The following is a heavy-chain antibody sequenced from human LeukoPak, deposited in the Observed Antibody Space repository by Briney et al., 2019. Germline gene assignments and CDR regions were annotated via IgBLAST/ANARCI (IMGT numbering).Heavy chain of an antibody. J-gene: IGHJ3*02. CDR2: INPNSGGT. D-gene: IGHD2-15*01. CDR3: ARDRGYCSGGSCYPRAFDI. V-gene: IGHV1-2*02. CDR1: GYTFTGYY. Sequence: ASVKVSCKASGYTFTGYYMHWVRQAPGQGLEWMGWINPNSGGTNYAQRFQGRVTMTRDTSISTAYMELSRLRSDDTAVYYCARDRGYCSGGSCYPRAFDIWGQGTMVTVSS.